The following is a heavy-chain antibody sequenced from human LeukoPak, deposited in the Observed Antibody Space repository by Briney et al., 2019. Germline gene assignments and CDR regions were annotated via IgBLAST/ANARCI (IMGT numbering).Heavy chain of an antibody. CDR3: ARDGHRRYYYESSDYRFDC. D-gene: IGHD3-22*01. CDR2: ISAYNGNT. J-gene: IGHJ4*02. CDR1: GYTLTRYG. Sequence: ASVKVSCKASGYTLTRYGMSWVRQAPGQGLEWMGWISAYNGNTNYAQKLQGRVTMTTDTSTSTAYMELRSLRSDDTAVYYCARDGHRRYYYESSDYRFDCWGQGTLVTVSS. V-gene: IGHV1-18*01.